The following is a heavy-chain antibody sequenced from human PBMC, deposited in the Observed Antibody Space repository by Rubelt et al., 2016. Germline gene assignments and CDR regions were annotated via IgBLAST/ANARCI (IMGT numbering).Heavy chain of an antibody. J-gene: IGHJ5*02. Sequence: ETLSLTCTVSGGSISSYYWTWIRQPPGKGLEWIGYIYYSGSTNYNPSLKSRVTISVDTSKNQFSLKLSSVTAADTAVYYCALKIRYDILTGYSNSWFDPWGQGTLVTVSS. D-gene: IGHD3-9*01. CDR1: GGSISSYY. V-gene: IGHV4-59*12. CDR2: IYYSGST. CDR3: ALKIRYDILTGYSNSWFDP.